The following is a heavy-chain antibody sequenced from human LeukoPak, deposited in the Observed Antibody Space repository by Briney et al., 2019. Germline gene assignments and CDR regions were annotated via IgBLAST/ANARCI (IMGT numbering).Heavy chain of an antibody. V-gene: IGHV1-2*04. Sequence: GASVKVSCKASGYTFTGYYMHWVRQAPGQGLEWMGWINPNSGGTNYVQKFQGWVTMTRDTSINTAYMELSRLTSDDTAVYYCARANFLYCSSTSCLFDYWGQGTLVTVSS. CDR1: GYTFTGYY. J-gene: IGHJ4*02. CDR2: INPNSGGT. CDR3: ARANFLYCSSTSCLFDY. D-gene: IGHD2-2*01.